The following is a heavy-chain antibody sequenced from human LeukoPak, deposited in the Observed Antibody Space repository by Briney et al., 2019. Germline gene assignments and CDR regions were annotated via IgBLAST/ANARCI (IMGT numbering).Heavy chain of an antibody. CDR2: IYYSGST. CDR3: ARHVENSGYDYGLYYYYYYYMDV. J-gene: IGHJ6*03. Sequence: SETLSLTCTVSGGSISSSSYYWGWIRQPPGKGLEWIGSIYYSGSTYYNPPLKSRVTISVDTSKNQFSLKLSSVTAADTAVYYCARHVENSGYDYGLYYYYYYYMDVWGKGTTVTVSS. V-gene: IGHV4-39*01. D-gene: IGHD5-12*01. CDR1: GGSISSSSYY.